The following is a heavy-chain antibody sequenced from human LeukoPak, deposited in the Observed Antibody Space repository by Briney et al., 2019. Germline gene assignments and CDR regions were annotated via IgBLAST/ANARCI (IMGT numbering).Heavy chain of an antibody. Sequence: ASVKVSCKASGYTFTGYYIHWVRQAPGQGLEWMGWINPDSGGTNYAQIFQGRVTMTRDTSISTAYMELNRLRSDDTAVYYCTRVASAVYSDYWGQGTLVTVSS. CDR3: TRVASAVYSDY. V-gene: IGHV1-2*02. CDR2: INPDSGGT. J-gene: IGHJ4*02. CDR1: GYTFTGYY.